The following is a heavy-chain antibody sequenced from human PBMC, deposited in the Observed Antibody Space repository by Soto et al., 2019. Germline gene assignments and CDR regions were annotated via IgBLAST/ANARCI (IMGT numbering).Heavy chain of an antibody. CDR3: ARRFCSGGSCPLWYYFAY. Sequence: QMQLQESGPGLVKPSETLSLTCTVSGGSISSSSYYWGWIRQPPGKGLEWIGSIYYSGSTYYNPSLKSRVTISVDTSKNQFSLKLISVTAADTAVYYCARRFCSGGSCPLWYYFAYWGRGTLVTVSS. D-gene: IGHD2-15*01. V-gene: IGHV4-39*01. CDR2: IYYSGST. J-gene: IGHJ4*02. CDR1: GGSISSSSYY.